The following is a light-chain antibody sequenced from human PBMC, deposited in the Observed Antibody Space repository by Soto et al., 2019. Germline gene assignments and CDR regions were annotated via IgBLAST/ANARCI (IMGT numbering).Light chain of an antibody. V-gene: IGKV3-11*01. CDR2: DAS. Sequence: EMVMTQSPATLSVSPGERTTPSCRAIQSVSSNLAWYQQKPGQAPRLLIYDASSRATGIPARFSGRGSGTDFTLTISSLEPEDFAVYYCQQRSSWPPRITFGQGTRLEIK. CDR1: QSVSSN. CDR3: QQRSSWPPRIT. J-gene: IGKJ5*01.